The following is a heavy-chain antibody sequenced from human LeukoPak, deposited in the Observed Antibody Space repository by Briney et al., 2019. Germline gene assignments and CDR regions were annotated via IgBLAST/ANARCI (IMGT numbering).Heavy chain of an antibody. V-gene: IGHV1-8*03. J-gene: IGHJ4*02. CDR2: VNPDSGHT. Sequence: ASVKVSCKASGYTFSRYDINWVRQAPGQGLEWMGWVNPDSGHTAYAQKFRGRVTITRSTSMNTAYLDLTSLRSDDTAVYYCARGQQWLAPLDYWGQGTLVTVSS. CDR3: ARGQQWLAPLDY. D-gene: IGHD6-19*01. CDR1: GYTFSRYD.